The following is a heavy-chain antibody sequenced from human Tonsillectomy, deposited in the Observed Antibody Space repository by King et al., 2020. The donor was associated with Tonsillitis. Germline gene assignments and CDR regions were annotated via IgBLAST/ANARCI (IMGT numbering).Heavy chain of an antibody. Sequence: QVQLVQSGAEVKKPGASVKVSCEASGYTFTSYGITWVRQAPGQGLEWMGWISGYNGNANYAQNVQGRGTMTTETSTSTAYMELRTLRSDDTAVYYCARTYSTLWYSAYWGQGTLVTVTS. V-gene: IGHV1-18*01. J-gene: IGHJ4*02. CDR1: GYTFTSYG. D-gene: IGHD6-19*01. CDR3: ARTYSTLWYSAY. CDR2: ISGYNGNA.